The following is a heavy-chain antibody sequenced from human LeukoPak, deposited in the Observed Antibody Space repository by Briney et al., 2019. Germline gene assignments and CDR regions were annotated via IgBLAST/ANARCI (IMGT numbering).Heavy chain of an antibody. CDR3: ASLGQNWSGYPYYYYYYMDV. J-gene: IGHJ6*03. CDR1: GYTFTGYY. D-gene: IGHD3-3*01. V-gene: IGHV1-2*02. Sequence: GPVKVSCKASGYTFTGYYMHWVRQAPGQGLEWMGWINPNSGGTNYAQKFQGRVTMTRDTSISTAYMELSRLRSGDTAVYYCASLGQNWSGYPYYYYYYMDVWGKGTTVTVSS. CDR2: INPNSGGT.